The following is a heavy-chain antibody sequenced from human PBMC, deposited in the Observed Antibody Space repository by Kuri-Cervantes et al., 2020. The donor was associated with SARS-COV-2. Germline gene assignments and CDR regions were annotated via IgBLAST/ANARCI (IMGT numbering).Heavy chain of an antibody. Sequence: GESLQISCPACGSTFGYYAMSWVRPAPGKGLEWVGFIRSKAYGGTTEYAASVKGRFTISRDDSKSIAYLQMNSLKTEDTAVYYCTRGRYSSSWYPDYWGQGTLVTVSS. CDR3: TRGRYSSSWYPDY. D-gene: IGHD6-13*01. V-gene: IGHV3-49*04. CDR1: GSTFGYYA. J-gene: IGHJ4*02. CDR2: IRSKAYGGTT.